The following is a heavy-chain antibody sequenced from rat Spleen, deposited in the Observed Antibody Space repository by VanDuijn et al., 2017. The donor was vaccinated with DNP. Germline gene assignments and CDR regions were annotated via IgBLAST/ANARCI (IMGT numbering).Heavy chain of an antibody. D-gene: IGHD3-4*01. CDR3: TNPPTGSNWFAY. CDR2: ISYDGGST. J-gene: IGHJ3*01. Sequence: EVQLVESGGDLVQSGRSLKVSCAASGFTFSDYNMAWVRQAPKKGLEWVASISYDGGSTYYRDSVKGRFTISRDNAKSSLYLQMDSLRSEDTATYYCTNPPTGSNWFAYWGQGTLVTVSS. CDR1: GFTFSDYN. V-gene: IGHV5-20*01.